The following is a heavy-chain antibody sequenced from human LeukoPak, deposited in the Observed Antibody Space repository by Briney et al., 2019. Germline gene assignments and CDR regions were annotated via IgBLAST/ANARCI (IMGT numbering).Heavy chain of an antibody. D-gene: IGHD3-10*01. CDR2: IYYSGST. J-gene: IGHJ4*02. CDR3: ARLGMVRGVMGVVYYFDY. V-gene: IGHV4-39*07. Sequence: SETLSLTCTVSGGSLSSSSYYWGWIRQPPGKGLEWIGSIYYSGSTNYNPSLKSRVTISVDTSKNQFSLKLSSVTAADTAVYYCARLGMVRGVMGVVYYFDYWGQGTLVTVSS. CDR1: GGSLSSSSYY.